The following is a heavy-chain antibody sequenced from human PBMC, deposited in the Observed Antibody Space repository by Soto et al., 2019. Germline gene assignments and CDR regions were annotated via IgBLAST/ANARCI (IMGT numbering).Heavy chain of an antibody. CDR3: TTIGCGVLRRHHYYGMDV. D-gene: IGHD3-16*01. CDR2: IKSKTDGGTT. V-gene: IGHV3-15*07. J-gene: IGHJ6*02. Sequence: GGSLRLSCAASGFTFSNAWMNWVRQAPGKGLEWVGRIKSKTDGGTTDYAAPVKGRFTISRDDSKNTLYLQMNSLKTEDTAVYYCTTIGCGVLRRHHYYGMDVWGPGTTVTVSS. CDR1: GFTFSNAW.